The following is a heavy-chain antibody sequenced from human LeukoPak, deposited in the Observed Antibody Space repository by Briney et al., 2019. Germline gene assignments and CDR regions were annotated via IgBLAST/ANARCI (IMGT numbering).Heavy chain of an antibody. V-gene: IGHV3-21*01. J-gene: IGHJ4*02. CDR3: ARGLTGDYDY. CDR2: ISSSSSYI. D-gene: IGHD7-27*01. CDR1: GFTFSSYS. Sequence: SGGSLRLSCAASGFTFSSYSMNWVRQAPGKGLEWVSSISSSSSYIYYADSVKGRFTISRDNAKNSLYLQMNSLRAEDTAVYYCARGLTGDYDYWGQGTLVTVSS.